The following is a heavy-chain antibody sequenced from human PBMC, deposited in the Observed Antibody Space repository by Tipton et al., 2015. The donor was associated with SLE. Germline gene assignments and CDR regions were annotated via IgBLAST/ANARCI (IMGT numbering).Heavy chain of an antibody. CDR1: GFFFDDYG. V-gene: IGHV3-20*04. D-gene: IGHD5-12*01. Sequence: GSLRLSCAASGFFFDDYGMSWVRQGSGKGLEWVSGISYDGISTAYVDSVKGRFTISRDNAKNSLYLQMNSLRAEDTAVYYCARGGSRVAMASEYWGQGTLVTVSS. J-gene: IGHJ4*02. CDR3: ARGGSRVAMASEY. CDR2: ISYDGIST.